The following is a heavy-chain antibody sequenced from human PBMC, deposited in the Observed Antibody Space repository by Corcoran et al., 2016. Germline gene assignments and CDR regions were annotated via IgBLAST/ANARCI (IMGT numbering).Heavy chain of an antibody. D-gene: IGHD1-26*01. CDR1: GGTFSSYA. CDR2: SIPIFGTA. CDR3: ARSGSYYDPFVY. J-gene: IGHJ4*02. V-gene: IGHV1-69*06. Sequence: QVQLVQSGAEVNKPGSSVKVSCKASGGTFSSYAISWVRQAPGQGLEWMGGSIPIFGTANYAQTFQGRVTITADKSTSTAYMELSSLRSEDMAGYYCARSGSYYDPFVYWGQGTLVTVSS.